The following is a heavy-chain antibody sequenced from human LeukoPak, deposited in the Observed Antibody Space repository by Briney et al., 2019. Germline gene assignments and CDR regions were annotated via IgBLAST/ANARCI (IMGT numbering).Heavy chain of an antibody. D-gene: IGHD2-2*01. V-gene: IGHV4-39*07. Sequence: SETLSLTCTVSGGSISSSSYYWGWIRQPPGKGLEWIGSIYYSGSTYYNPSLKSRVTMSVDTSKNQFSLKLSSVTAADTAVYYCARDVPAALYYYYYYMDVWGKGTTVTVSS. CDR1: GGSISSSSYY. CDR3: ARDVPAALYYYYYYMDV. CDR2: IYYSGST. J-gene: IGHJ6*03.